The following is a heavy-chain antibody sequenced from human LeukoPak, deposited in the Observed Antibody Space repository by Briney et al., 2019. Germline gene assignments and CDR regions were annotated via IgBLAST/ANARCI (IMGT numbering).Heavy chain of an antibody. V-gene: IGHV3-53*01. J-gene: IGHJ4*02. CDR1: GFTVSSNY. CDR3: ARDVYSSGWYLPDY. D-gene: IGHD6-19*01. CDR2: IYSGGST. Sequence: GGSLRLSCAASGFTVSSNYMSWVRQAPGKGLEWVSVIYSGGSTYYADSVKGRFTISRDNSKNTLYLQMNSLRAEDTAVYYCARDVYSSGWYLPDYWGQGTLATVSS.